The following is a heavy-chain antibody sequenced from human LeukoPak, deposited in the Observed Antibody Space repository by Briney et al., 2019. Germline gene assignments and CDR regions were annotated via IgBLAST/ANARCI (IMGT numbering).Heavy chain of an antibody. Sequence: GGSLRLSCAASGFTFSSYVMNWVRQAPGKGLEWVSTISGNGGSTYYADSVKGRFTISRDNSKNTPYLQMSSLRAEDTAVYYCAKEIASVYNYYDYWGLGTLVTVSS. CDR2: ISGNGGST. J-gene: IGHJ4*02. D-gene: IGHD5/OR15-5a*01. V-gene: IGHV3-23*01. CDR1: GFTFSSYV. CDR3: AKEIASVYNYYDY.